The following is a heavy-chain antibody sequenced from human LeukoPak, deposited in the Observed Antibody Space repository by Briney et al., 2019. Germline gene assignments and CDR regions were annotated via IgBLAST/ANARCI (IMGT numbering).Heavy chain of an antibody. V-gene: IGHV1-69*04. CDR2: IIPILGIA. Sequence: ASVKVSCKASGGTFSSYAISWVRQTPGQGLEWMGRIIPILGIANYAQKFQGRVTITADKSTSTAYMELSSLRSEDTAVYYCARSLLWFGEFPNFDYWGQGTLVTVSS. CDR3: ARSLLWFGEFPNFDY. CDR1: GGTFSSYA. D-gene: IGHD3-10*01. J-gene: IGHJ4*02.